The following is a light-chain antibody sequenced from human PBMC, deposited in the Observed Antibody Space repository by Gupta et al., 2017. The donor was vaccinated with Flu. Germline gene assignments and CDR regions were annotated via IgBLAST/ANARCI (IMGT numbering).Light chain of an antibody. CDR2: DVS. CDR1: QDIRNY. V-gene: IGKV1-33*01. Sequence: DVQMTQSPSSLSASVGDRVTITCQASQDIRNYLNWYQQKPGKAPKLLIYDVSKLEAGVPSRFSGRESGTDFTLTIISLQPEDFATYYCQQNHSIPCTFGEGTKVDIK. J-gene: IGKJ4*01. CDR3: QQNHSIPCT.